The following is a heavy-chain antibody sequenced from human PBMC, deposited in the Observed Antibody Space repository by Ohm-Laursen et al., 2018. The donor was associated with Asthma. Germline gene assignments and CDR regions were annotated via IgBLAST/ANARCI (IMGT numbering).Heavy chain of an antibody. J-gene: IGHJ4*02. CDR3: ARGGHIAEEIDY. CDR2: IWYDGSNK. CDR1: GFSFRDYG. Sequence: LSLTCAASGFSFRDYGMHWVRQAPGKGLEWVAVIWYDGSNKYYADSVKGRFTISRDNSKNTLYLQMNSLRAEDTAVYYCARGGHIAEEIDYWGQGTLVTVSS. D-gene: IGHD6-13*01. V-gene: IGHV3-33*08.